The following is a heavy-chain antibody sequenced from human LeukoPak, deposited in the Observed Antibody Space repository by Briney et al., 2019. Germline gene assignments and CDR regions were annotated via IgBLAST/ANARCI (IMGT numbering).Heavy chain of an antibody. CDR3: ARVRGMVRTLRFDP. D-gene: IGHD3-10*01. CDR1: GFTFSSYG. CDR2: ISYDGSNK. Sequence: PGGSLRLSCAASGFTFSSYGMHWVRQAPGKGLEWVAVISYDGSNKYYADSVKGRFTISRDNSKNSLYLQMNSLRSEDTAVYYCARVRGMVRTLRFDPWGQGTLVTVSS. J-gene: IGHJ5*02. V-gene: IGHV3-30*03.